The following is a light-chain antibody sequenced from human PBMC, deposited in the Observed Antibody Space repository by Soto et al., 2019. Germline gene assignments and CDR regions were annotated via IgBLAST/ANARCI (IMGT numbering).Light chain of an antibody. J-gene: IGKJ4*01. Sequence: EIVLTQSPGTLSLSPGESATLSCRASQSVSSNYLAWYQQQPGQAPRLLIYGASSRATGIPDRFSGSGSGSDLTLIISRLEPEDFAVYYCQQYASSPLTFGGGTKVEIK. CDR3: QQYASSPLT. CDR2: GAS. CDR1: QSVSSNY. V-gene: IGKV3-20*01.